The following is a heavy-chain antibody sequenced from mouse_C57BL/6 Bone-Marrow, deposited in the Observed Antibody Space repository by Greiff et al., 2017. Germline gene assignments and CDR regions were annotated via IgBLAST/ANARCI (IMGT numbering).Heavy chain of an antibody. Sequence: QVQLQQSGAELMKPGASVKLSCKATGYTFTGYWIEWVKQRPGHGLEWIGEILPGSGSTNYNEKFKGKATFTADTSSNTAYMQLSSLTTEDSAIYYCAREGYYGSSYVDYFDYWGQGTTLTVSS. J-gene: IGHJ2*01. CDR1: GYTFTGYW. D-gene: IGHD1-1*01. CDR2: ILPGSGST. V-gene: IGHV1-9*01. CDR3: AREGYYGSSYVDYFDY.